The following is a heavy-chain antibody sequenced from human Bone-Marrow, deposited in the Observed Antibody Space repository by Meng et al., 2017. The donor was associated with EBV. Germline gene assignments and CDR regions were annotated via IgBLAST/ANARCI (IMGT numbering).Heavy chain of an antibody. J-gene: IGHJ4*02. V-gene: IGHV3-74*01. Sequence: EVQLVESGGGLVQLGGSLRLYWAASGFTLRSYWVHWVRQAPGKGLVWVSRINPDGSVINYADSVKGRFTISRDNAKNTVYLQMNNLRADDTAVYYCAKDCFGDKDSWGQGTLVTVSS. CDR3: AKDCFGDKDS. CDR1: GFTLRSYW. CDR2: INPDGSVI. D-gene: IGHD2-21*01.